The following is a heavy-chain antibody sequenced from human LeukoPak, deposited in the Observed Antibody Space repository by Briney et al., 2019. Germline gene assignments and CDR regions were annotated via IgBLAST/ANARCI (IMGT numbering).Heavy chain of an antibody. Sequence: GGSLRLSCAVSGITFSNYAMSWVRQAPGKGLKWVSAISNSGVNTYYADSVKGRFTISRDNSKNTLYLQMNSLRAEDTAVYYCAKVEGVAGPGDYWGQGTLVTVSS. J-gene: IGHJ4*02. CDR3: AKVEGVAGPGDY. V-gene: IGHV3-23*01. D-gene: IGHD6-19*01. CDR1: GITFSNYA. CDR2: ISNSGVNT.